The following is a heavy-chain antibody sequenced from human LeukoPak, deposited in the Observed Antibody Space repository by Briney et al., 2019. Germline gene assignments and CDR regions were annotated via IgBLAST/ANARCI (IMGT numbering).Heavy chain of an antibody. CDR3: TTHGGDYPTY. CDR1: GLTFNDAW. CDR2: IKSKTDGGTT. V-gene: IGHV3-15*01. Sequence: GESLRLSCAASGLTFNDAWMTWVRQAPGKGLEWVGRIKSKTDGGTTDYAAPVKARFTISRDDSKNTLFLQMNSLKTEDTAVYFCTTHGGDYPTYWGQGTLVTVSS. D-gene: IGHD4-17*01. J-gene: IGHJ4*02.